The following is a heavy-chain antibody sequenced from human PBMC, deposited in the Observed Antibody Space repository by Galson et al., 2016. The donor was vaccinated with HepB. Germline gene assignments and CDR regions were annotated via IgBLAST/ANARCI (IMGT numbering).Heavy chain of an antibody. Sequence: QSGAEVKKPGESLKISCKGSGYNFINFWTGWVRQMPGKGLEWMGLFYPGDSDATYSPSFEGQVTISVDKSNSTAYLQWSSLKASDTAMYYCVRHGNCVRGSRRNWLDPWGQGTLVTVSS. CDR2: FYPGDSDA. CDR3: VRHGNCVRGSRRNWLDP. D-gene: IGHD1-1*01. J-gene: IGHJ5*02. CDR1: GYNFINFW. V-gene: IGHV5-51*01.